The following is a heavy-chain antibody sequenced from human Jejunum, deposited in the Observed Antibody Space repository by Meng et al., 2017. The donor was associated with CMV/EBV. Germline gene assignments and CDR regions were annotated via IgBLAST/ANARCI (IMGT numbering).Heavy chain of an antibody. J-gene: IGHJ4*02. CDR3: AGGDCSSGSCALDY. CDR1: GFIVSSNY. V-gene: IGHV3-66*01. Sequence: EGRLGESGGGLVHPGGSLRLSCVVSGFIVSSNYMSWVRQAPGKGLEWVSVIYSGGGTYYADSVKGRFIISRENSKNTLYVQMNSLRGDDTAVYYCAGGDCSSGSCALDYWGRGTLVTVSS. D-gene: IGHD2-15*01. CDR2: IYSGGGT.